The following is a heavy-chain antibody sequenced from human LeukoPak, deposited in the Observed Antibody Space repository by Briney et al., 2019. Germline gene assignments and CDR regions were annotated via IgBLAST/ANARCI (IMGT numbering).Heavy chain of an antibody. CDR3: AKAVGPWGTSAIGYFDL. CDR1: GFTFDDYA. CDR2: ISGDGGST. J-gene: IGHJ2*01. D-gene: IGHD1-1*01. V-gene: IGHV3-43*02. Sequence: GGSLRLSCSASGFTFDDYARHWVRQAPGKGLEWVSLISGDGGSTYYADSVKGRFTISRDNSKNSLYLQMNSLRTEDTALYYCAKAVGPWGTSAIGYFDLWGRGTLVTVSS.